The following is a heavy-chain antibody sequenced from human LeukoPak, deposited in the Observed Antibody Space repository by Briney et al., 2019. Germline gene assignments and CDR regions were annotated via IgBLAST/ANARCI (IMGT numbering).Heavy chain of an antibody. J-gene: IGHJ4*02. V-gene: IGHV4-59*01. CDR2: IYHSGST. D-gene: IGHD6-6*01. CDR3: ARVPYSSSSPPLDY. CDR1: GGSISSYY. Sequence: SETLSLTCTVSGGSISSYYWSWIRQPPGKGLEWIGYIYHSGSTNYNPSLKSRVTISVDTSKNQFSLKLSSVTAADTAVYYCARVPYSSSSPPLDYWGQGTLVTVSS.